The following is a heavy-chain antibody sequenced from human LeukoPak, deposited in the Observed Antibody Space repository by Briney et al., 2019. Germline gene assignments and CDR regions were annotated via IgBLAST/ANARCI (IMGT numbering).Heavy chain of an antibody. J-gene: IGHJ6*03. Sequence: GGSLRLSCVASGFRFIDYWMTWVRQAPGRGLEWVANINQNGSETYYLDSVEGRFTISRDNAKNSLFLQMNSLRAEDTAVYYCARDGSIPWGYYMDVWGKGTTVTTSS. V-gene: IGHV3-7*01. CDR2: INQNGSET. CDR3: ARDGSIPWGYYMDV. D-gene: IGHD2-2*02. CDR1: GFRFIDYW.